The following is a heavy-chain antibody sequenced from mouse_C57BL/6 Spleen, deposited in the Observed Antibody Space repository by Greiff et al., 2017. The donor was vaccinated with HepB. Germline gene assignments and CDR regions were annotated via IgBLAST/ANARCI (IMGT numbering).Heavy chain of an antibody. V-gene: IGHV1-18*01. D-gene: IGHD1-1*02. CDR3: ARIGGGPWYFDV. CDR2: INPNNGGT. J-gene: IGHJ1*03. Sequence: VQLQQSGPELVKPGASVKIPCKASGYTFTDYNMDWVKQSHGKSLEWIGDINPNNGGTIYNQKFKGKATLTVDKSSSTAYMELRSLTSEDTAVYYCARIGGGPWYFDVWAQGPRSPSPQ. CDR1: GYTFTDYN.